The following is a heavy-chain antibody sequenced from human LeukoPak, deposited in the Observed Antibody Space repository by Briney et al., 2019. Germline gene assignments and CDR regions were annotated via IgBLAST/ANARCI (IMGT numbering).Heavy chain of an antibody. J-gene: IGHJ6*02. CDR2: ISSSSSYI. Sequence: PGGSLRLSCAASGFTFSSYSMNWVRQAPGKGLEWVSSISSSSSYIYYAGSVKGRFTISRDNAKNSLYLQMNSLRAEDTAVYYCARDEAESIDILTHYGMDVWGQGATVTVSS. CDR3: ARDEAESIDILTHYGMDV. D-gene: IGHD3-9*01. CDR1: GFTFSSYS. V-gene: IGHV3-21*01.